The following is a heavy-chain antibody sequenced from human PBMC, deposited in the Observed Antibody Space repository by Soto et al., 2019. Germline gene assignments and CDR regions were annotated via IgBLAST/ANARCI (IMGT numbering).Heavy chain of an antibody. Sequence: EVQLLESGGGLVQPGGSLRLSCAASGFRFTSYAMSWVRQAPGKGPEWVSAISGNGDSAFYVDSVRGRFNISREDSKNTMQLQMNSLSVEDTALYDCVRGYYSGWYQAFDFWGQGRMVTVSS. CDR1: GFRFTSYA. V-gene: IGHV3-23*01. J-gene: IGHJ4*02. CDR3: VRGYYSGWYQAFDF. CDR2: ISGNGDSA. D-gene: IGHD6-19*01.